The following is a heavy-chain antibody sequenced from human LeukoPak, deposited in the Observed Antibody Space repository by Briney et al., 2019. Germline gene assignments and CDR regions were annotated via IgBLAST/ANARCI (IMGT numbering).Heavy chain of an antibody. CDR3: ARRYCSGGTCYGTYYFDS. CDR1: GDSISSRGYY. J-gene: IGHJ4*02. V-gene: IGHV4-39*07. CDR2: LFYSGST. D-gene: IGHD2-15*01. Sequence: SETLSLTCTVSGDSISSRGYYWGWIRQPPGKGLEWIAGLFYSGSTYYNPSLKSRVTISLDTSKSHFSLKLTSVTAADTAVYYCARRYCSGGTCYGTYYFDSWGQGILVTVSS.